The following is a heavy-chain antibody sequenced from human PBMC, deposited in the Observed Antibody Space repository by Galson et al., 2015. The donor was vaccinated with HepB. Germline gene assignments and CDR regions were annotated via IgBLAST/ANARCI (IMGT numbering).Heavy chain of an antibody. V-gene: IGHV4-59*08. CDR1: GGSISSYY. J-gene: IGHJ3*02. CDR2: IYYSGST. D-gene: IGHD6-19*01. Sequence: ETLSLTCTVSGGSISSYYWSWIRQPPGKGLEWIGYIYYSGSTNYNPSLKSRVTISVDTSKNQFSLKLSSVTAADTAVYYCARPGLEDDAFDIWGQGTMVTVSS. CDR3: ARPGLEDDAFDI.